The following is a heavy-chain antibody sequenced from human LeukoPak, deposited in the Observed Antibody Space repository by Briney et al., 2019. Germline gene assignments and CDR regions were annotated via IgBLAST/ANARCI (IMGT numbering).Heavy chain of an antibody. D-gene: IGHD6-19*01. CDR2: IRYDGSNK. CDR1: GFTFSSYG. Sequence: PGGSLRLSCAASGFTFSSYGMHWVRQAPGKGLEWVAFIRYDGSNKYYADSVKGRFTISRDNSKNTLYLQMNSLRAEDTAVYYCAKDHRTPPRIAVAGRPVHISAFDIWGQGTMVTVSS. CDR3: AKDHRTPPRIAVAGRPVHISAFDI. V-gene: IGHV3-30*02. J-gene: IGHJ3*02.